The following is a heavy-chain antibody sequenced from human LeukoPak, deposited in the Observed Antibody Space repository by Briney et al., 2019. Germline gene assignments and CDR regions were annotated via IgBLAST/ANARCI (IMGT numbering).Heavy chain of an antibody. CDR3: ARVGGPSDYYDSSGYVY. Sequence: SETLSLTCAVYGGSFSGYYWSWIRQPPGKGLEWSGEIDHSGSTNYNPSLKSRVTISVDTSQNQFSLKLSSVTAADTAVYYCARVGGPSDYYDSSGYVYWGQGTLVTVSS. J-gene: IGHJ4*02. D-gene: IGHD3-22*01. V-gene: IGHV4-34*01. CDR1: GGSFSGYY. CDR2: IDHSGST.